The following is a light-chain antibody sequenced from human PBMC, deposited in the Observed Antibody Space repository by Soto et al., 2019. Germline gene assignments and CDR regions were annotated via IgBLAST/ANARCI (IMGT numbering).Light chain of an antibody. J-gene: IGKJ5*01. CDR2: AAS. V-gene: IGKV1-39*01. Sequence: DIHMTQSPSSLSAAVGDRVTITFRAGQTIGSHLNWYQQKPGKAPKLLIFAASNLQSGVPSRFSGSGSGTDFTLTINSLQPEDFASYYCQQTYTGANFGQGTRLEIK. CDR3: QQTYTGAN. CDR1: QTIGSH.